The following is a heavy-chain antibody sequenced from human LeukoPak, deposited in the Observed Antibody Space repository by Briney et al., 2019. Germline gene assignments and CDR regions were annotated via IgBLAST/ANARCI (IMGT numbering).Heavy chain of an antibody. J-gene: IGHJ4*02. V-gene: IGHV3-20*04. CDR1: GFTFEDHA. D-gene: IGHD5-12*01. CDR2: INWNGRVT. Sequence: PGGSLRLSCATFGFTFEDHAFSWVRQAPGKGLEWVSGINWNGRVTGYADSVKGRFTISRDNAKNSLSLQMDSLRVEDTALYYCVRNPGDITTWWGQGTLVTVSS. CDR3: VRNPGDITTW.